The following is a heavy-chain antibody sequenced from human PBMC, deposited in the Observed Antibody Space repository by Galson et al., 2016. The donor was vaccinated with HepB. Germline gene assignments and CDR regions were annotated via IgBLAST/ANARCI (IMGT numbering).Heavy chain of an antibody. Sequence: SETLSLTCTVSGGSISNYYWSWIRQPPGKGLEWIGYLYYSGSTNYNPSLKSRVTISADTSKNQFSLKLSSVTAADTAVYYCARRRNYYDSSGSYYDWFDPWGQGTLVTVSS. CDR3: ARRRNYYDSSGSYYDWFDP. J-gene: IGHJ5*02. CDR2: LYYSGST. CDR1: GGSISNYY. V-gene: IGHV4-59*08. D-gene: IGHD3-22*01.